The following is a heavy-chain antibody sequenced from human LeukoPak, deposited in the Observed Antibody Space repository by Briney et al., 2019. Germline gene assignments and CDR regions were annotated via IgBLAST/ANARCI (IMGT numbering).Heavy chain of an antibody. CDR3: ARGFRPSYYYYYYYMDV. Sequence: ASVKVSCKASGYTFTSYYMHWVRQAPGQGLEWMGIINPSGGSTSYAQKFQGRVTMTRDTSTSTVYMELSSLRSEDTAVYYCARGFRPSYYYYYYYMDVWGKGTTVTVSS. CDR2: INPSGGST. V-gene: IGHV1-46*01. CDR1: GYTFTSYY. J-gene: IGHJ6*03.